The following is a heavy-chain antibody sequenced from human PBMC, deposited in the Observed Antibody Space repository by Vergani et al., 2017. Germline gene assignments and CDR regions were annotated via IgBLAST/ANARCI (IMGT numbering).Heavy chain of an antibody. Sequence: EVQLVESGGGLVQPGGSLRLSCAASGFTFSSYWMHWVRQAPGKGLVWVSRINSDGSSTSYADSVKGRFTISRDNAKNTLYLQMNSLRAEDTAVYYCARDLLKGRIQLWPDWFDPWGQGTLVTVSS. J-gene: IGHJ5*02. V-gene: IGHV3-74*01. CDR3: ARDLLKGRIQLWPDWFDP. CDR2: INSDGSST. CDR1: GFTFSSYW. D-gene: IGHD5-18*01.